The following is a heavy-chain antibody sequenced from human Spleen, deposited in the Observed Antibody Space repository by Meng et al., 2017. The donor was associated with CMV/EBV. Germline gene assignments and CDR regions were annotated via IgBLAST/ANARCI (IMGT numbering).Heavy chain of an antibody. D-gene: IGHD6-19*01. J-gene: IGHJ4*02. CDR3: VIAVAGYFDY. CDR2: ISAYNGHT. V-gene: IGHV1-18*01. Sequence: ASVKVSCKASGYTFTSHGVNWVRQAPGQGLEWMAWISAYNGHTNYAHKFQGRVTVTADTSTSTAYMELRSLRTDDTAVYYCVIAVAGYFDYWGQGTLVTVSS. CDR1: GYTFTSHG.